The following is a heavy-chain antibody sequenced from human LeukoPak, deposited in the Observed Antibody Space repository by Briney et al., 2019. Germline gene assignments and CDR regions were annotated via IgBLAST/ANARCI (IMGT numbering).Heavy chain of an antibody. CDR2: SYYSGST. J-gene: IGHJ5*02. CDR1: GVSVSSGGYY. Sequence: SQTLSLTCTVSGVSVSSGGYYWSWIRQHPGKGLEWIGYSYYSGSTHCNPSLESRVTISVDASENQFSLKLNSVTAADTAVYYCARGYNWFDPWGQGTLVTVSS. CDR3: ARGYNWFDP. V-gene: IGHV4-31*03.